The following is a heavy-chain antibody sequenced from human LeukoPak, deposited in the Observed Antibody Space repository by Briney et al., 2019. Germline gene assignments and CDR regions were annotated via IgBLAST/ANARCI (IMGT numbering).Heavy chain of an antibody. CDR1: GGTFSSYV. CDR2: IIPIFGTA. V-gene: IGHV1-69*06. J-gene: IGHJ6*03. Sequence: SVKVSCKSSGGTFSSYVISWVRQAPGQGLEWMGGIIPIFGTANYAQKFQGRVTITADKSTSTAYMELSSLRSEDTAMYYCAINQAGYCGGGSCYRHEFYYMDVWGKGTSVTVSS. D-gene: IGHD2-15*01. CDR3: AINQAGYCGGGSCYRHEFYYMDV.